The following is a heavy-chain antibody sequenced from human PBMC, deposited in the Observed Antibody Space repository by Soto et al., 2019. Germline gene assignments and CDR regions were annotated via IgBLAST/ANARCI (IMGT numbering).Heavy chain of an antibody. Sequence: GESLKISCKGSGYSFTSYWIGWARQMPGKGLEWVGIIYPGDSATRYSPSFQCQVTISADKSISTAYLQWSSLKASDTAMYYCARFLAYCGGDCYNWFDPWGQGTLVTVSS. V-gene: IGHV5-51*01. D-gene: IGHD2-21*02. CDR3: ARFLAYCGGDCYNWFDP. CDR1: GYSFTSYW. J-gene: IGHJ5*02. CDR2: IYPGDSAT.